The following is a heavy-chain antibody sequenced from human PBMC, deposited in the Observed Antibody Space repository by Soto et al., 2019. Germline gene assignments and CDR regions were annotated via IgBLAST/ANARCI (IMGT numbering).Heavy chain of an antibody. CDR1: GFTLSSYA. J-gene: IGHJ4*02. CDR2: TSGSGGST. Sequence: PGGSLRLSCAASGFTLSSYAMSWVRQAPGKGLEWVSATSGSGGSTYYADSVKGRFTISRDNSKNTLYLQMNSLRAEDTAVYYCAKDLGSNRVVVDLNYWGQGTLVTAPQ. D-gene: IGHD3-3*01. CDR3: AKDLGSNRVVVDLNY. V-gene: IGHV3-23*01.